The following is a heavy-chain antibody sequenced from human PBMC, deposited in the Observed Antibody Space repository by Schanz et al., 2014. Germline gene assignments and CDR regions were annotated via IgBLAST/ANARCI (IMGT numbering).Heavy chain of an antibody. D-gene: IGHD6-13*01. Sequence: QVQLVQSGAEVKKPGSSVKVSCKASGGTFSTYTISWVRQAPGQWLEWMGRIIPILGIANYAQKFQGRVTITADKSTFTAYMYVSSLRSEDTAVYYCASSGAGYSSSWYFDYWGQGTLVTVSS. CDR3: ASSGAGYSSSWYFDY. V-gene: IGHV1-69*02. J-gene: IGHJ4*02. CDR1: GGTFSTYT. CDR2: IIPILGIA.